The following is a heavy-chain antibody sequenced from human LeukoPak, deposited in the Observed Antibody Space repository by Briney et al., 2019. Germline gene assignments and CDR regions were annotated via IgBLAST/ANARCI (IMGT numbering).Heavy chain of an antibody. CDR3: VRDSGEIPNTYYYDSSGYLHY. V-gene: IGHV3-33*01. J-gene: IGHJ4*02. D-gene: IGHD3-22*01. CDR2: IWYDGSNK. CDR1: GFTFNTYG. Sequence: GGSLRLSCAASGFTFNTYGMHWVRQAPGKGLEWVAVIWYDGSNKYYADSVRGRFTISRDNSKNTLYLQMNSLRAEDTAVYFCVRDSGEIPNTYYYDSSGYLHYWGPETLVTVSS.